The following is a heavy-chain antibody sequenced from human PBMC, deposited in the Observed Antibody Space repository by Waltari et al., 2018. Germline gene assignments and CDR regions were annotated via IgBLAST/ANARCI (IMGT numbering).Heavy chain of an antibody. CDR3: AKDHPSSGWPTFEY. Sequence: EVQLVESGGGLVQPGGSLRLTVLVSGFPVSSRAWNWVRQAPGKGLEWVSAITNNNGKTYYAYSVKDRFSISRDSSKNEVYLQMDSLRADDTAIYYCAKDHPSSGWPTFEYWGRGVMVTVSS. D-gene: IGHD6-25*01. CDR1: GFPVSSRA. V-gene: IGHV3-23*04. CDR2: ITNNNGKT. J-gene: IGHJ4*02.